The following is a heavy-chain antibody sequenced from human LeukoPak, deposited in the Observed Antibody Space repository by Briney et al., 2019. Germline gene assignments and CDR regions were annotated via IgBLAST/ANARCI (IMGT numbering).Heavy chain of an antibody. CDR3: ARRVTSSWYQYYFDY. CDR1: GYSFTNYW. D-gene: IGHD6-13*01. V-gene: IGHV5-51*01. CDR2: IYPGDSDT. J-gene: IGHJ4*02. Sequence: PGESLKISCKGSGYSFTNYWIGWVRQMPGKGLEWMGIIYPGDSDTRYSPSFQGQVTISADKSIGTAYLQWSSLKASDTAMYYCARRVTSSWYQYYFDYWGQGTLVTVSS.